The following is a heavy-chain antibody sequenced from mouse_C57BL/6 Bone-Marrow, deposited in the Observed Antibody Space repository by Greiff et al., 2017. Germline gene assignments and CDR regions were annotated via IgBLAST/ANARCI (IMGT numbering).Heavy chain of an antibody. D-gene: IGHD3-2*02. J-gene: IGHJ4*01. V-gene: IGHV7-1*01. Sequence: EVHVVESGGGLVQSGRSLRLSCATSGFTFSDFYMEWVRQAPGKGLEWIAASRNKANDYTSEYSAYVKGRFIVSRATSQGILYLQMHALRAEYTAIYYCARDADSSGPLAMDNWGQGTSVTVSS. CDR1: GFTFSDFY. CDR3: ARDADSSGPLAMDN. CDR2: SRNKANDYTS.